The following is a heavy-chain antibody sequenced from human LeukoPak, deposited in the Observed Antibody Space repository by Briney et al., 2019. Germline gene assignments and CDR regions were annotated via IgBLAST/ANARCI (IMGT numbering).Heavy chain of an antibody. CDR1: GFTFSSYA. CDR2: ISGSGGST. J-gene: IGHJ3*02. Sequence: GGSLRLSCAASGFTFSSYAMSWVRQAPGKGLEWVSAISGSGGSTYYADSVKGRFTISRDKSKNTLYLQMNSLRAEDTAVYYCAKDLDYYDSSGYYNGAFDIWGQGTMVTVSS. CDR3: AKDLDYYDSSGYYNGAFDI. D-gene: IGHD3-22*01. V-gene: IGHV3-23*01.